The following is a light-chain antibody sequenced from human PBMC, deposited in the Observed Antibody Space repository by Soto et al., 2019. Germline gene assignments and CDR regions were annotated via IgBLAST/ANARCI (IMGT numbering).Light chain of an antibody. J-gene: IGLJ2*01. CDR1: SSNIGAGYD. CDR2: GNT. CDR3: QPYDSGVV. Sequence: QSVLTQPPSVSGAPGQRVTISCTGSSSNIGAGYDVHWYQQLPGTAPKLLIYGNTKRPSGVPDRFSGSKSGTSASLAISGLQAEDEADYYCQPYDSGVVFGGGTKLTVL. V-gene: IGLV1-40*01.